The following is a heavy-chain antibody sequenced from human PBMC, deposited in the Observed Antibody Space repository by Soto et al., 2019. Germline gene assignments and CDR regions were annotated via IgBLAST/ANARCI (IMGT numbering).Heavy chain of an antibody. CDR3: ARGEVLWFGEPKYNWFDP. D-gene: IGHD3-10*01. V-gene: IGHV4-34*01. CDR2: INHSGST. J-gene: IGHJ5*02. CDR1: GGSFSGYY. Sequence: PSETLSLTCAVYGGSFSGYYWSWIRQPPGKGLEWIGEINHSGSTNYNPSLKSRVTISVDTSKNQFSLKLSSVTAADTAVYYCARGEVLWFGEPKYNWFDPWGQGTLVTVSS.